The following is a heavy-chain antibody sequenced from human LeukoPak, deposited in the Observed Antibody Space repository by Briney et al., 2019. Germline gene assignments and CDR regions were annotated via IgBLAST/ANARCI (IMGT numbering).Heavy chain of an antibody. V-gene: IGHV3-33*01. CDR2: IWHDGSKS. D-gene: IGHD2-15*01. CDR1: GFIFSTYG. Sequence: GGSLRLSCAASGFIFSTYGIHWVRQAPGKGLEWVAVIWHDGSKSYYIESMKGRLAGSKDNSRDTAHLQMDSLRAEDTAVYYCARAFGYCSSGNCYSTGIHDVFDIWGQGTTVIVSS. CDR3: ARAFGYCSSGNCYSTGIHDVFDI. J-gene: IGHJ3*02.